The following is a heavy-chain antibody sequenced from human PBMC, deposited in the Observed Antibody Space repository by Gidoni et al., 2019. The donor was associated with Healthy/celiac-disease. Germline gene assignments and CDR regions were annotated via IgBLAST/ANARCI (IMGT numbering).Heavy chain of an antibody. V-gene: IGHV3-30*18. CDR3: AKFSVGATREMDY. J-gene: IGHJ4*02. CDR1: GFTFSSYG. CDR2: ISYDGSNK. D-gene: IGHD1-26*01. Sequence: QVPLVETGGGVVQPGRSLRLPCAAPGFTFSSYGMHWVRQAPGKGLEWMAVISYDGSNKYYADSVKGRFTISRDNSKNTLYLQMNSLRAEDTAVYYCAKFSVGATREMDYWGQGTLVTVSS.